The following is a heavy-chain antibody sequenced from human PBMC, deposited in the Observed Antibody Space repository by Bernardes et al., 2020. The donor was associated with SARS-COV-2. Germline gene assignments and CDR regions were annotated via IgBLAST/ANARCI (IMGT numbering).Heavy chain of an antibody. CDR3: VKMSIAVVGSDT. J-gene: IGHJ5*02. CDR1: GFSVSSYA. D-gene: IGHD2-15*01. CDR2: ISRNGDKT. V-gene: IGHV3-64D*06. Sequence: GRSLRVSCSASGFSVSSYAMHWVRQAPGKGLEFVSVISRNGDKTYYADSVKGRFTISRDNSRNTLYLQMSSLRAEDTALYYCVKMSIAVVGSDTWGQGTLVTVSS.